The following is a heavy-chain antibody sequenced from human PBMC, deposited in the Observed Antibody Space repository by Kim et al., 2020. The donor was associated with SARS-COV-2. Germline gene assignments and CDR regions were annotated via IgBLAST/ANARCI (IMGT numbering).Heavy chain of an antibody. Sequence: GGSLRLSCAAAGFTFSSYGMNWVRQAPGKGLEWVSLMSGSGGGGSTYYADSVKGRFTISRDNSKNMLYLQMSSLRAEDTAIYYCAKGGSLEDWGQGTLVTISS. CDR2: MSGSGGGGST. V-gene: IGHV3-23*01. J-gene: IGHJ4*02. CDR3: AKGGSLED. CDR1: GFTFSSYG.